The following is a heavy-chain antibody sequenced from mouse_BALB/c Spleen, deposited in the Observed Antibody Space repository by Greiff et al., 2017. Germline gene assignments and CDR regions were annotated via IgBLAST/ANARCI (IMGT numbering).Heavy chain of an antibody. CDR3: ARSDYRYWFAY. J-gene: IGHJ3*01. D-gene: IGHD2-14*01. Sequence: VQLLESGAGLVRPGSSVKISCKASGYAFSSYWMNWVKQRPGQGLEWIGQIFPGDGDTNYNGKFKGEATLTADKSSSTAYMQLSSLKSEDSAVYFCARSDYRYWFAYWGQGTLVTVSA. CDR1: GYAFSSYW. CDR2: IFPGDGDT. V-gene: IGHV1-80*01.